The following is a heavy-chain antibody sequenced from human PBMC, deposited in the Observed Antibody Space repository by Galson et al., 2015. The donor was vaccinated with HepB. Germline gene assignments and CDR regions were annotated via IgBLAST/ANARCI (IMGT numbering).Heavy chain of an antibody. CDR1: GFTFSSHA. J-gene: IGHJ6*03. CDR3: AKRISITFFGPGKNYMDV. Sequence: SLRLSCAASGFTFSSHAMSWVRQAPGKGLEWVSGISGSGDTTSYAGSVEGRFTISRDNSKNTLYMQINSLTAEDTAVYYCAKRISITFFGPGKNYMDVWGKGTTVTVSS. V-gene: IGHV3-23*01. CDR2: ISGSGDTT. D-gene: IGHD3-3*01.